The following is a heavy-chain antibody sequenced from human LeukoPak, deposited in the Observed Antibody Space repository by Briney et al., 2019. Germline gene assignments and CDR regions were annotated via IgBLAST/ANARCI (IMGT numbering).Heavy chain of an antibody. V-gene: IGHV3-13*01. Sequence: PGGSLRLSCAASGFTFSSYDMHWVRQATGKGLEWVSAIGTAGDTYYPGSVKGRFTISRENAKNSLYLQMNSLRAEDTAVYYCARDRWGYSYGGDWGQGTLVTVSS. J-gene: IGHJ4*02. CDR1: GFTFSSYD. D-gene: IGHD5-18*01. CDR3: ARDRWGYSYGGD. CDR2: IGTAGDT.